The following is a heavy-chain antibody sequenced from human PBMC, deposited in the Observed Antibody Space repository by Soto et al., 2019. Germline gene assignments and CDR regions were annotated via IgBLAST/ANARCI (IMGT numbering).Heavy chain of an antibody. CDR2: IYYSGST. D-gene: IGHD3-22*01. CDR1: GGSIRRGGYC. J-gene: IGHJ3*02. CDR3: ERVVSIVLGRDAFDS. V-gene: IGHV4-31*03. Sequence: PSATQSLTYSVCGGSIRRGGYCWSWIRQHPGKSLERIVYIYYSGSTYYNPSLKSRLTISVDKPKNQFSLKLSSLTAAVTAVYYCERVVSIVLGRDAFDSWCQGTMVT.